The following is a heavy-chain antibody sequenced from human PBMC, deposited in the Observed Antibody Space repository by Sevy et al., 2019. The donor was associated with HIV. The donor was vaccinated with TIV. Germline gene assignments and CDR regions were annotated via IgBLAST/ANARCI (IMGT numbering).Heavy chain of an antibody. Sequence: GGSLRLSCAASGFTFSSYAMSWVRQAPGKGLEWVSAISGSGGSTYYADSVKGRFTISRDISKNTLYLQMNSLRAEDTAVYYCAKDKRSTSSYRICGMDVWGNGTTVTVSS. J-gene: IGHJ6*04. CDR2: ISGSGGST. D-gene: IGHD2-2*02. V-gene: IGHV3-23*01. CDR3: AKDKRSTSSYRICGMDV. CDR1: GFTFSSYA.